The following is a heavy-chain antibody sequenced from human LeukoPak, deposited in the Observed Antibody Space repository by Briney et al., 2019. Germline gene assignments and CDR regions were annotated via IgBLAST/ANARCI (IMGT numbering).Heavy chain of an antibody. D-gene: IGHD6-19*01. CDR3: ARLGYSSGWYEGWFDP. J-gene: IGHJ5*02. V-gene: IGHV4-38-2*02. CDR1: GYSIRSGFY. CDR2: IYHSGIT. Sequence: SEALSLTCTVSGYSIRSGFYWGWIRQPPGKGLEWIGNIYHSGITYYTPSLKSRVTISVDTSKNQFSLKLNSVTAADTAVYYCARLGYSSGWYEGWFDPWGQGTLVTVSS.